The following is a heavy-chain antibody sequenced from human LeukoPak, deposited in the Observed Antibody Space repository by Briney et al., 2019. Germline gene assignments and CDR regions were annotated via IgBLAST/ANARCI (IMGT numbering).Heavy chain of an antibody. CDR2: IIPIFGTA. CDR1: GGTFSSYA. CDR3: AGSYSSSWSPLED. Sequence: ASVKVSCKDSGGTFSSYAISWVRQAPGQGLEWMGGIIPIFGTANYAQKFQGRVTITADESTSTAYMELSSLRSEDTAVYYCAGSYSSSWSPLEDWGQGTLVTVSS. J-gene: IGHJ4*02. D-gene: IGHD6-13*01. V-gene: IGHV1-69*13.